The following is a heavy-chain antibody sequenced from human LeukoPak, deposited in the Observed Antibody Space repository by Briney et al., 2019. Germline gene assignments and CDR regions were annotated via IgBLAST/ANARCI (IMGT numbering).Heavy chain of an antibody. V-gene: IGHV1-69*05. Sequence: GASVKVSCKASGGTFSSYAISWVRQAPGQGLEWMGGIIPIFGTANYAQKFQGRVTITTDESTSTAYVELSSLRSEDTAVYYCARNRVGASFSDYWGQGTLVTVPS. D-gene: IGHD1-26*01. CDR2: IIPIFGTA. CDR3: ARNRVGASFSDY. J-gene: IGHJ4*02. CDR1: GGTFSSYA.